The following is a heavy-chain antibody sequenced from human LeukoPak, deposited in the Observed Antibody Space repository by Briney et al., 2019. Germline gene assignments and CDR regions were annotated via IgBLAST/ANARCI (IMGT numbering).Heavy chain of an antibody. CDR2: ILYSGST. CDR3: ARAGGRYYSGWEFDS. D-gene: IGHD2-15*01. CDR1: GDSISPYY. V-gene: IGHV4-59*01. Sequence: PSETLSLTCSVSGDSISPYYWSWIRQSPEKGLEWIVYILYSGSTNYNPSLKSRITISIDPSKKQFSLNLTSVTAADTAVYYCARAGGRYYSGWEFDSWSQGTLVTVSS. J-gene: IGHJ4*02.